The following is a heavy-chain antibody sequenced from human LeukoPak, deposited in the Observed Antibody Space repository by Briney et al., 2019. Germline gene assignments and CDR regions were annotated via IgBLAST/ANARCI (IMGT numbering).Heavy chain of an antibody. CDR3: ARGLFGDPPGLDS. D-gene: IGHD3-10*02. V-gene: IGHV3-74*01. CDR1: GFTFSTYW. Sequence: GGSLRLSCAASGFTFSTYWMHWVRQAPGKGLVWVSRINTDGSSTNYADSVKGRVTISRDNGKNTLYLQMNSLRADDTAVYYCARGLFGDPPGLDSWGQGTLVTVSS. J-gene: IGHJ4*02. CDR2: INTDGSST.